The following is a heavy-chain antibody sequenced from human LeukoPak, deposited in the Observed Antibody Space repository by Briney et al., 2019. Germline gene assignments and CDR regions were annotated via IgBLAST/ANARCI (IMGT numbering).Heavy chain of an antibody. CDR2: ISYDGNNK. Sequence: PSGSSLRLSCAASGFTFSRNVMHWVRQAPGKGLEWVALISYDGNNKFYADSVKGRFTISRDNSRNTLFLQMNSLRGEDAAVYSCARGGIPTGPYYYFYYMDVWGKGTAVTVSS. V-gene: IGHV3-30*01. D-gene: IGHD3-10*01. CDR3: ARGGIPTGPYYYFYYMDV. J-gene: IGHJ6*03. CDR1: GFTFSRNV.